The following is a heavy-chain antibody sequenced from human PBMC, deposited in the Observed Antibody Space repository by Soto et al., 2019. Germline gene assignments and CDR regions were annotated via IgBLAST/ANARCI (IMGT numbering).Heavy chain of an antibody. V-gene: IGHV4-31*03. CDR2: IYYSGST. D-gene: IGHD3-22*01. CDR3: ARLGLYYYDSSGYYFDY. J-gene: IGHJ4*02. Sequence: SETLSLTCTVSGGSISSGGYYWSWIRQHPGKGLEWIGYIYYSGSTYYNPSLKSRVTISVDTSKDQFSLKLSSVTAADTAVYYCARLGLYYYDSSGYYFDYWGQGTLVTVSS. CDR1: GGSISSGGYY.